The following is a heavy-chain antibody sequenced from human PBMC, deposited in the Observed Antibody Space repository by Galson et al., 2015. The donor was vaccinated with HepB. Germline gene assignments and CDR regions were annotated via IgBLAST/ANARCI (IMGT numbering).Heavy chain of an antibody. J-gene: IGHJ5*01. D-gene: IGHD3-9*01. Sequence: SVKVSCKASGYSFSRYGISWVRQAPGQGLEWVGWISGYNTNTNYAQKVQGRVTLTTDTSTNTAYMELRSLRTDDTAVYYCARGRYPNSPPDSWGQGTLVTVSS. CDR2: ISGYNTNT. V-gene: IGHV1-18*01. CDR3: ARGRYPNSPPDS. CDR1: GYSFSRYG.